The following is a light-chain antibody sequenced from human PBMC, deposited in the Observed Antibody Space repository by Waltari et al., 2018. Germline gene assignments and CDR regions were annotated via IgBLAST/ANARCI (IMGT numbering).Light chain of an antibody. V-gene: IGLV1-51*02. CDR2: KNS. CDR3: ETWDNSLSAVV. J-gene: IGLJ3*02. Sequence: QSVLTQPPSVSAAPGQKVTISCSGSSSNIGSSYVSWYQPLPGTAPKLLIFKNSQRPSGLPDRFSGSKSGTSATLDIKGLQTGDEAQYYCETWDNSLSAVVFGGGTTLSVL. CDR1: SSNIGSSY.